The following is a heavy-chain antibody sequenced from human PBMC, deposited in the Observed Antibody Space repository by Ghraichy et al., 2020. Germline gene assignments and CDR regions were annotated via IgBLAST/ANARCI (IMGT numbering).Heavy chain of an antibody. V-gene: IGHV3-74*01. J-gene: IGHJ4*02. CDR3: ARDRYWVLFDH. CDR2: IKTDGTTT. D-gene: IGHD2-2*03. Sequence: GGSRRLSCAASGFTFSTYWMHWVRQVPGKGLVWVSRIKTDGTTTIYADSVKGLFTISRDNAKNTLYLQMNSLRVEDTAVYYCARDRYWVLFDHWGQGTLVTVAP. CDR1: GFTFSTYW.